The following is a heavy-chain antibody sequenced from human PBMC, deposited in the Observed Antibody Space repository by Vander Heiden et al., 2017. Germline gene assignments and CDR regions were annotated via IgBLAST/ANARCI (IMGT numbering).Heavy chain of an antibody. Sequence: QVQLVESGGGVVQPGRSLRLSCAASGFTFSSYGMHWVRQAPGKGLEWVAVISYDGSNKYYADSGKGRFTISRDNSKNTLYLQMNSLRAEDTAVYYCAKVSSPSGGSFDYWGQGTLVTVSS. CDR2: ISYDGSNK. J-gene: IGHJ4*02. CDR3: AKVSSPSGGSFDY. D-gene: IGHD2-15*01. CDR1: GFTFSSYG. V-gene: IGHV3-30*18.